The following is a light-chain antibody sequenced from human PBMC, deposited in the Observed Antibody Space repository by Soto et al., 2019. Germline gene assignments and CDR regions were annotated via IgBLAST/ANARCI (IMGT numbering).Light chain of an antibody. CDR2: DAS. V-gene: IGKV3-11*01. CDR3: HQRSNWLT. CDR1: QSVSSY. Sequence: EIVLTQSPATLSLSPGERATLSCRASQSVSSYLAWHQQKPGQAPRLLIYDASNRATGIPARFSGSGSGTDFTLTISTLEPEDLAVYYCHQRSNWLTFGGGTKVEIK. J-gene: IGKJ4*01.